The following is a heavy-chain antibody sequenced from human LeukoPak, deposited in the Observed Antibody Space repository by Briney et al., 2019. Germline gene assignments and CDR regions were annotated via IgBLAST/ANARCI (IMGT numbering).Heavy chain of an antibody. V-gene: IGHV4-34*01. CDR1: GGSFSGYY. Sequence: SETLSLTCAVYGGSFSGYYWSWIRQPPGKGLEWIGEINHSGSTNYNPSLKSRVTISVDTSKNQFSLKLSSVTAADTAVYYCARSDILTGYYNGPHDYWGQGTLVTVSS. CDR2: INHSGST. J-gene: IGHJ4*02. CDR3: ARSDILTGYYNGPHDY. D-gene: IGHD3-9*01.